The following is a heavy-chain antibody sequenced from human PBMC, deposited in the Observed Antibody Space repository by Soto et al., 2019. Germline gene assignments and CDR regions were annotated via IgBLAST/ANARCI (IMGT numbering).Heavy chain of an antibody. Sequence: QVQLQESGPGLVKPSWTLSLTCAVSDGSISSSNWWSCVRQPPGNGREWIGEIYHSGSTNYTPSLKSRVTISVDKSKNQFSLKLSSVTGADTAGYYCAIVLRRGNSTRGCLDVWGQGTTVTVSS. V-gene: IGHV4-4*02. J-gene: IGHJ6*02. CDR2: IYHSGST. CDR1: DGSISSSNW. CDR3: AIVLRRGNSTRGCLDV. D-gene: IGHD1-26*01.